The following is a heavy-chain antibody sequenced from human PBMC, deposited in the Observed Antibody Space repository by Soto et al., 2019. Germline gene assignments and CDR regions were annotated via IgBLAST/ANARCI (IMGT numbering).Heavy chain of an antibody. CDR3: ASSPGSSWYSFDY. CDR1: GGTFISYS. J-gene: IGHJ4*02. CDR2: IIPIFGTA. Sequence: SVKVSFKASGGTFISYSISWVRQAPGQGLEWMGGIIPIFGTANYAQKFQGRVTITADESTSTAYMELSSLRSEDTAVYYCASSPGSSWYSFDYWGQGTLVTVSS. V-gene: IGHV1-69*01. D-gene: IGHD6-13*01.